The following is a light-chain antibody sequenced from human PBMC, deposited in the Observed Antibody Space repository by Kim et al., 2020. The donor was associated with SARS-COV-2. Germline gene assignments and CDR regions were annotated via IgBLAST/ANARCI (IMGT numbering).Light chain of an antibody. CDR2: KDS. V-gene: IGLV3-25*03. CDR1: ALPKQY. Sequence: SYELTQPPSVSVSPGQTARITCSGDALPKQYAYWYQQKPGQAPVLVIYKDSERPSGIPERFSGSSSGTTVTFTISGVQAEDEADYYCQSADSSVVFGGGT. J-gene: IGLJ2*01. CDR3: QSADSSVV.